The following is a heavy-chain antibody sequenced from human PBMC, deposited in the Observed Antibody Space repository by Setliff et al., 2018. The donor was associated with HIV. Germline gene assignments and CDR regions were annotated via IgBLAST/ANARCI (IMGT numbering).Heavy chain of an antibody. CDR1: GGSFSRSA. CDR3: ARDLGGDDSRYWYFDV. Sequence: SVQVSCKASGGSFSRSAISWVRQAPGQGLEWMGGIIPMFDTANYAERFHGRVTMTADESTSTVYMELSRLRPEDTAVYYCARDLGGDDSRYWYFDVWGRGTLVTVSS. CDR2: IIPMFDTA. J-gene: IGHJ2*01. V-gene: IGHV1-69*13. D-gene: IGHD2-21*02.